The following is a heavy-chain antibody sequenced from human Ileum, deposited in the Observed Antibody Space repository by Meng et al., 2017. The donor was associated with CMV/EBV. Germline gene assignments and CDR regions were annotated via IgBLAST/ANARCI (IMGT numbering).Heavy chain of an antibody. V-gene: IGHV3-30-3*01. Sequence: GESLKISCAASGFTFSSYAMHWVRQAPGKGLEWVAVISYDGSNKYYADSVKGRFTISRDNSKNTLSLQMNGLRAEDTAVYYCASYVGGGKSRSLGYWGQGTLVTVSS. D-gene: IGHD2-15*01. CDR2: ISYDGSNK. CDR1: GFTFSSYA. J-gene: IGHJ4*02. CDR3: ASYVGGGKSRSLGY.